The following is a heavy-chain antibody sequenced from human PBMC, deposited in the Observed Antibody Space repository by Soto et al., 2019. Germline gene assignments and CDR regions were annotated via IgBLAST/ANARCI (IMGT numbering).Heavy chain of an antibody. CDR1: GGSMVSGAYS. Sequence: SETLSPTCTVSGGSMVSGAYSWILIRQPPGKGLEWIGYIYYSGDTSYNPSLKSRVTISIDTSKNQFSLKLSSVTAADTAVYYWARLDYDILTGYYPPDYWGQGT. J-gene: IGHJ4*02. CDR3: ARLDYDILTGYYPPDY. D-gene: IGHD3-9*01. CDR2: IYYSGDT. V-gene: IGHV4-30-4*08.